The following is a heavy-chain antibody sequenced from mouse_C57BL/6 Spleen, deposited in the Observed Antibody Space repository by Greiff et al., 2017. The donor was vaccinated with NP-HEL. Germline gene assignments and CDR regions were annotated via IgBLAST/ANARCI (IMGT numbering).Heavy chain of an antibody. CDR3: ARGLYYGSRIYWYFDV. CDR1: GYTFTDYN. D-gene: IGHD1-1*01. Sequence: EVKLVESGPELVKPGASVKMSCKASGYTFTDYNMHWVKQSHGKSLEWIGYINPNNGGTSYNQKFKGKATLTVNKSSSTAYMELRSLTSEDSAVYYCARGLYYGSRIYWYFDVWGTGTTVTVSS. J-gene: IGHJ1*03. CDR2: INPNNGGT. V-gene: IGHV1-22*01.